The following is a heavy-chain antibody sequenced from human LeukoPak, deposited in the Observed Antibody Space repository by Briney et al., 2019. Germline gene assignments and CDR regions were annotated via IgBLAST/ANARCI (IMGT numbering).Heavy chain of an antibody. Sequence: SETLSLTCAVCGGSFSGYYWSWIRQPPGKGLEWIGEINHSGSTNYNPSLKSRVTISVDTSKNQFSLKLSSVTAADTAVYYCAKDFFPDYYDSSGQAPDAFDIWGQGTMVTVSS. CDR3: AKDFFPDYYDSSGQAPDAFDI. V-gene: IGHV4-34*01. CDR1: GGSFSGYY. D-gene: IGHD3-22*01. J-gene: IGHJ3*02. CDR2: INHSGST.